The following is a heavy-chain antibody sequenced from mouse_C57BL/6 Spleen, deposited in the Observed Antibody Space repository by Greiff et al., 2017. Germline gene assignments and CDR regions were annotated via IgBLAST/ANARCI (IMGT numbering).Heavy chain of an antibody. J-gene: IGHJ3*01. CDR2: IYPRSGNT. Sequence: QVQLQQSGAELARPGASVTLSCKASGYTFTSYGISWVKQRTGQGLEWIGEIYPRSGNTYYNEKFKGKATLTADKSSSTAYMELRSLTSEDSAVYFCARPAQAEGFAYWGQGTLVTVSA. CDR1: GYTFTSYG. D-gene: IGHD3-2*02. V-gene: IGHV1-81*01. CDR3: ARPAQAEGFAY.